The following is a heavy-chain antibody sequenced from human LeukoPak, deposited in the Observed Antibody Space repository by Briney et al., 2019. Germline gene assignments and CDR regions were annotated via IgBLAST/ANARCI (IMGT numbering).Heavy chain of an antibody. CDR1: GFSVSSNY. V-gene: IGHV3-66*02. J-gene: IGHJ2*01. CDR3: ARDSRLAVTGFDL. CDR2: IYSGGST. Sequence: GGSLRLSCAASGFSVSSNYMSWVRQAPGKGLEWVSVIYSGGSTYYADSVKGRFTISRDNSKNTLYLQMNSLRAEDTAVYYCARDSRLAVTGFDLWGRGTLVTVSS. D-gene: IGHD7-27*01.